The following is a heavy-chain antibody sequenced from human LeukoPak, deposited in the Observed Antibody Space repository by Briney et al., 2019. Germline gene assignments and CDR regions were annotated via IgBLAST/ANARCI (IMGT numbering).Heavy chain of an antibody. Sequence: ASVKVSCKASGYTFTSYYLHWVRQAPGQGLEWMGVFNPSDYSTTYAQRFQGRLTMTGDTSTATVYMVLSSLSSEDMAVYYCARSLMPLIHCDWYEFDSWGQGTLLTVSS. CDR3: ARSLMPLIHCDWYEFDS. J-gene: IGHJ4*02. CDR1: GYTFTSYY. CDR2: FNPSDYST. D-gene: IGHD6-19*01. V-gene: IGHV1-46*01.